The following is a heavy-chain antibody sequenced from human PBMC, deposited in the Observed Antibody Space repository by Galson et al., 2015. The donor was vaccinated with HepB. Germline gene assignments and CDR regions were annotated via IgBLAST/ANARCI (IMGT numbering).Heavy chain of an antibody. CDR2: IYWDDDK. V-gene: IGHV2-5*02. CDR1: GFSLTTSGVG. Sequence: PALVKPTQTLTLTCTFSGFSLTTSGVGVGWIRQPPGKALEWLSVIYWDDDKRYSPSLKSRLTITKDTSHNQAVHTMTNMDPLDAATDSCAHRPSAFDFGGQRTLVTASS. J-gene: IGHJ4*02. CDR3: AHRPSAFDF.